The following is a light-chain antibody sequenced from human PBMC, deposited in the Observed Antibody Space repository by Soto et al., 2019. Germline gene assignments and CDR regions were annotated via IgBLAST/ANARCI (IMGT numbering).Light chain of an antibody. Sequence: QSVLTQPPSASGTPGQRVTISCSGSSSNIGSNTVNWYQHLPGTAPKLLIYSNNHRPSGVPDRFSGSKSGTSASLAISGLQSEDEADYYCAAWDDSLNGPYVFGTGTKVTVL. CDR3: AAWDDSLNGPYV. CDR2: SNN. V-gene: IGLV1-44*01. CDR1: SSNIGSNT. J-gene: IGLJ1*01.